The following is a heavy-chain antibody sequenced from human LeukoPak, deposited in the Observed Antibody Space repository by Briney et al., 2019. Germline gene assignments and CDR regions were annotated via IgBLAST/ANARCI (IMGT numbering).Heavy chain of an antibody. Sequence: ASVKVSCKQSGDTLTIYIVSAVSQAPGQGLEWMGWISAYNGNTNYAQKLQGRVTMTTDTSTSTAYMELRSLRSDDTAVYYCARDWHTAMARLDQWRQGTLVTVSS. J-gene: IGHJ4*02. V-gene: IGHV1-18*01. CDR3: ARDWHTAMARLDQ. D-gene: IGHD5-18*01. CDR1: GDTLTIYI. CDR2: ISAYNGNT.